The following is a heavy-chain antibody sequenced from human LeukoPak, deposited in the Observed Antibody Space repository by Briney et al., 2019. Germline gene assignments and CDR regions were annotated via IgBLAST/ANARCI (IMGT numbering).Heavy chain of an antibody. CDR2: ISYDGSNK. V-gene: IGHV3-30*04. J-gene: IGHJ4*02. Sequence: PGRSLRLSCAASGFTFSSYAMHWVRQAPGKGLEWVAVISYDGSNKYYADSVKGRFTISRDNSKNTLYLQMNSLRAEDTAVYYCARDYYGSGSTDCWGQGTLVTVSS. CDR1: GFTFSSYA. D-gene: IGHD3-10*01. CDR3: ARDYYGSGSTDC.